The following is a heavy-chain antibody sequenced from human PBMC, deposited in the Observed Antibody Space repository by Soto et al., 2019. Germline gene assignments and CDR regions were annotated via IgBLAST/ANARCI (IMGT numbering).Heavy chain of an antibody. CDR3: ARGRLSVAARPRGYYFDY. D-gene: IGHD6-6*01. CDR2: VNHSGGT. J-gene: IGHJ4*02. V-gene: IGHV4-34*02. Sequence: QVQLQQWGAGLLKPSETLSLSCGVSGESFSGSYWTWIRQPPGKGLEWIGEVNHSGGTNYNPCLKRRFTITVDTSKSQFSLNVSSVTAADAAVYFCARGRLSVAARPRGYYFDYWGQGTLVTVSS. CDR1: GESFSGSY.